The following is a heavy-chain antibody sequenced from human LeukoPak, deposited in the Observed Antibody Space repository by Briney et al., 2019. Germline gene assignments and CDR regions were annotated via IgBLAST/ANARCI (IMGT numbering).Heavy chain of an antibody. J-gene: IGHJ3*02. CDR2: INPNSGGT. D-gene: IGHD1-26*01. CDR1: GYTFTGYY. CDR3: ARDRGSYFSDAFDI. Sequence: GASVKVSCKASGYTFTGYYMHWVRQAPGQGLAWMGWINPNSGGTNYAQKFQGRVTMTRDTSISTAYMELSRLRSDDTAVYYCARDRGSYFSDAFDIWGQGTMVTVSS. V-gene: IGHV1-2*02.